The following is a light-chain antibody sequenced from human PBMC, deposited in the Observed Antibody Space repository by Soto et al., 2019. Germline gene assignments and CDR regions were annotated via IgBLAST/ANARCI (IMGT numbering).Light chain of an antibody. CDR3: QQFHSFPIT. CDR2: KAS. V-gene: IGKV1-5*03. J-gene: IGKJ5*01. Sequence: DIQMTQSPSTLSASVGDRVTITCRASQSVSRWLAWYHQKPGKAPQLLIEKASTLESGVPSRFSGSGSGTDFTLTINSLQPEDYATYYCQQFHSFPITFGQGTRLEIK. CDR1: QSVSRW.